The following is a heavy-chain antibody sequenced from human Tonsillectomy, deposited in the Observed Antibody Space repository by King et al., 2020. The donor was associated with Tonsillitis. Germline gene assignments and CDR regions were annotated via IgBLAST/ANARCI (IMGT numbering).Heavy chain of an antibody. CDR1: GRSISSYY. V-gene: IGHV4-59*01. Sequence: QLQESGPGLLKPSETLSLTCTVSGRSISSYYWSWIRQPPGKVLEWIGCIYYNGCTNYNPSLKSRVTISVDTSKNQISLKLSSVTAADTALYYCAAQTYYDFWSGYNFDYWGQGTLVTASS. D-gene: IGHD3-3*01. CDR2: IYYNGCT. CDR3: AAQTYYDFWSGYNFDY. J-gene: IGHJ4*02.